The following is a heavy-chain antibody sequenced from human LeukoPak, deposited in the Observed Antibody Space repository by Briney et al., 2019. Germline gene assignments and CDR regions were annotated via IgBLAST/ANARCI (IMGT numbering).Heavy chain of an antibody. Sequence: TLSLTCTVSGGSISSGGYYWGWIRPHPGKGLEWIGYIYYSGSTYYNPSLKSPVTISVDTSKNQFSLKLSSVTAADTAVYYCARAADYYGSGSYYNWFDPWGQGTLVTVSS. V-gene: IGHV4-31*01. J-gene: IGHJ5*02. D-gene: IGHD3-10*01. CDR1: GGSISSGGYY. CDR3: ARAADYYGSGSYYNWFDP. CDR2: IYYSGST.